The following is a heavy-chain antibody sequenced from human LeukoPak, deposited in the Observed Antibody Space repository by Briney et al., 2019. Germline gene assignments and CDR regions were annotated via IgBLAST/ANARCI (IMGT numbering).Heavy chain of an antibody. J-gene: IGHJ4*02. CDR1: GGTFISYA. CDR2: IIPIFGTA. D-gene: IGHD3-22*01. V-gene: IGHV1-69*01. Sequence: GASVKVSCKASGGTFISYAISWVRQAPGQGLEWMGGIIPIFGTANYAQKFQGRVTITADESTSTAYMELSSLRSEDTAVYYCARSPNLAYDSSGYDYWGQGTLVTVSS. CDR3: ARSPNLAYDSSGYDY.